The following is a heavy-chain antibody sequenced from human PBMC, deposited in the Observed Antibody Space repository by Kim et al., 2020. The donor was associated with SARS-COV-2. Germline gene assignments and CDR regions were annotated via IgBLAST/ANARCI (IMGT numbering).Heavy chain of an antibody. CDR2: ISYDGSNK. D-gene: IGHD3-22*01. CDR1: GFTFSSYG. CDR3: AREGGQYYYDSSGSPVDYYYYGMDV. V-gene: IGHV3-33*05. J-gene: IGHJ6*02. Sequence: GGSLRLSCAASGFTFSSYGMHWVRQAPGKGLEWVAVISYDGSNKYYADSVKGRFTISRDNSKNTLYLQMNSLRAEDTAVYYCAREGGQYYYDSSGSPVDYYYYGMDVWGQGTTVTVSS.